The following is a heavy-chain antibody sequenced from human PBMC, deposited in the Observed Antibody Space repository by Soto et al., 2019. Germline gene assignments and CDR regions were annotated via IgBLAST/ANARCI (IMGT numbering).Heavy chain of an antibody. CDR3: TREGIAVAGFWFDP. CDR2: IRSKAYGGTT. D-gene: IGHD6-19*01. Sequence: GGSLRLSCTASGFTFGDYAMSWFRQAPGKGLEWVGFIRSKAYGGTTEYAASVKGRFTISRDDSKSIAYLQMNSLKTEDTAVYYCTREGIAVAGFWFDPWGQGTLVTVSS. J-gene: IGHJ5*02. CDR1: GFTFGDYA. V-gene: IGHV3-49*03.